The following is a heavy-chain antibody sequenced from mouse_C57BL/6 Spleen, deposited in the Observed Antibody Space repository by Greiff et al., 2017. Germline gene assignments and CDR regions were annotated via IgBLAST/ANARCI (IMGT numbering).Heavy chain of an antibody. D-gene: IGHD3-2*02. CDR2: IDPSDSYT. J-gene: IGHJ4*01. V-gene: IGHV1-50*01. CDR3: AKSGQLRSHMDY. Sequence: VQLQQPGAELVKPGASVKLSCKASGYTFTSYWMQWVKQRPGQGLEWIGEIDPSDSYTNSNQKFKGKATLTVDTSSSTAYMQLSSLTSEDSAVYYCAKSGQLRSHMDYWGQGTSVTVSS. CDR1: GYTFTSYW.